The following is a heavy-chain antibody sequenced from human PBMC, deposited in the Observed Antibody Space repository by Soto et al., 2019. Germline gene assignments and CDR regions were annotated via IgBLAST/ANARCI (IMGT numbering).Heavy chain of an antibody. CDR1: GFTFCDYA. V-gene: IGHV3-49*03. J-gene: IGHJ4*02. CDR2: IRSKAYGGTT. CDR3: TREVEDIVVVPAALPSFPFDY. D-gene: IGHD2-2*01. Sequence: GGSLRLSCTASGFTFCDYAMSWFRQAPGKGLEWVGFIRSKAYGGTTEYAASVEGRFTISRDDSKSIAYLQMNSLKTEDTAVYYCTREVEDIVVVPAALPSFPFDYWGQGTLVTVSS.